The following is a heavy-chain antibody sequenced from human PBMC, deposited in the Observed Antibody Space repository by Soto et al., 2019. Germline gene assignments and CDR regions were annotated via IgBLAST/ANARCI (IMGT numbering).Heavy chain of an antibody. CDR3: ARGGELELGLYFDY. CDR2: IYYSGST. Sequence: SETLSLTCTVSGGSISSYYLSWIRQPPGKGLEWIGYIYYSGSTNYNPSLKSRVTISVDTSKNQSSLKLSSVTAADTAVYYCARGGELELGLYFDYWGQGTLVTVSS. J-gene: IGHJ4*02. CDR1: GGSISSYY. V-gene: IGHV4-59*01. D-gene: IGHD1-7*01.